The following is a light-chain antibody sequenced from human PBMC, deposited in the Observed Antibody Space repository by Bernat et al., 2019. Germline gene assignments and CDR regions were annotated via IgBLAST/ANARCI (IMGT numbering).Light chain of an antibody. J-gene: IGKJ5*01. CDR3: QQADSFPIT. Sequence: DIQMTQSPSSVSASVGDRVTITCRASQRINSWVAWYQQKPGKAPKLLIYAASSLQSGVPSRFSGSGSGTDFTLTISSLQPEDFATYYCQQADSFPITFGQGTQLEIK. V-gene: IGKV1-12*01. CDR1: QRINSW. CDR2: AAS.